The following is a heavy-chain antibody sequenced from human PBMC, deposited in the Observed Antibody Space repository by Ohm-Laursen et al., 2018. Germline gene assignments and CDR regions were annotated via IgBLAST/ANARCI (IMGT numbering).Heavy chain of an antibody. D-gene: IGHD4-17*01. J-gene: IGHJ4*02. V-gene: IGHV5-51*01. Sequence: ESLKISCKGSGYSFPNYWLGWVRQMPGKGLEWMGIIYPDDSDTRYSPSFQGQVTISADKSISTAYLQWSSLKASDTAVYYCARGSNDYGDYFDYWGQGSLVTVS. CDR1: GYSFPNYW. CDR2: IYPDDSDT. CDR3: ARGSNDYGDYFDY.